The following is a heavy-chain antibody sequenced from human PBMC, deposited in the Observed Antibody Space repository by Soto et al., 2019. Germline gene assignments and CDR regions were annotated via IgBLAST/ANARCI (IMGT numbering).Heavy chain of an antibody. CDR3: ARGVATIGP. D-gene: IGHD5-12*01. V-gene: IGHV4-4*02. CDR1: GASIISSDW. Sequence: PSETLSLTCAVSGASIISSDWWNWVRQPPGKGLEWIGEISHSGTTIYNPSLKGRVTISVDVPKNHFSLNLTSVTAADTAVYYCARGVATIGPWGQGTLVTVSS. CDR2: ISHSGTT. J-gene: IGHJ5*02.